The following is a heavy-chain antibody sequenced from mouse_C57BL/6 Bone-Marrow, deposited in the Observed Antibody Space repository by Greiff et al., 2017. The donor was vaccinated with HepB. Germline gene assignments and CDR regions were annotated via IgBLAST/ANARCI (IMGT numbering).Heavy chain of an antibody. V-gene: IGHV1-81*01. D-gene: IGHD6-5*01. CDR2: IYPRSGNT. CDR1: GYTFTSYG. J-gene: IGHJ2*01. CDR3: ARVEAYERYFDY. Sequence: QVQLKQSGAELARPGASVKLSCKASGYTFTSYGISWVKQRTGQGLEWIGEIYPRSGNTYYNEKFKGKATLTADKSSSTAYMELRSLTSEDSAVYFCARVEAYERYFDYWGQGTTLTVSS.